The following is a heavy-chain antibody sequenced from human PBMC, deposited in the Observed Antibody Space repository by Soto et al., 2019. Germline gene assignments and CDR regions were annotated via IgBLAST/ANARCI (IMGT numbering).Heavy chain of an antibody. J-gene: IGHJ5*02. CDR2: ISASGSA. D-gene: IGHD6-13*01. V-gene: IGHV4-4*07. CDR3: ARSPYSTTLKVWFDP. Sequence: QVQLQASGPGLLKPSETLSLTCTVSGESVTLYQWSWIRQPAGKGLEWIGRISASGSADYSPSLTSRVTMSMDTSNNQFSLRLTSVTAADTAVYYCARSPYSTTLKVWFDPWGQGTLVTVSP. CDR1: GESVTLYQ.